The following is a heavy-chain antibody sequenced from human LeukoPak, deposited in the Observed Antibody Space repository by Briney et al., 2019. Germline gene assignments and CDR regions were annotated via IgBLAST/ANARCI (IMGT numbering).Heavy chain of an antibody. Sequence: GGSLRLSCAASGFTFSSYGMHWVRQAPGKGLEWVAFIRYDGSNKYYADSVKGRFTISRDNSKNTLYLQMNSLRAEDTAVYYCAKTSPTIYGGETFQHWGQGTLVTVSS. CDR3: AKTSPTIYGGETFQH. D-gene: IGHD4-23*01. V-gene: IGHV3-30*02. CDR1: GFTFSSYG. J-gene: IGHJ1*01. CDR2: IRYDGSNK.